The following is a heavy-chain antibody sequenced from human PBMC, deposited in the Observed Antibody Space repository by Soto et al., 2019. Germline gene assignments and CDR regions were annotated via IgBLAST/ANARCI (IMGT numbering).Heavy chain of an antibody. J-gene: IGHJ6*02. V-gene: IGHV3-21*01. D-gene: IGHD2-2*01. CDR3: ARASADCSSTSCYYYGMDV. Sequence: GGSLRLSCAASGFTFSSYSMNWVRQAPGKGLEWVSSISSSSYIYYADSVKGRFTISRDNTKNSLYLQMNSLRAEDTAVYYCARASADCSSTSCYYYGMDVWGQGTTVTVSS. CDR1: GFTFSSYS. CDR2: ISSSSYI.